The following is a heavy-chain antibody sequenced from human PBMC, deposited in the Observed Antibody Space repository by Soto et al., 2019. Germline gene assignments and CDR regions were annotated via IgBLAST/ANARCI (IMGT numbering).Heavy chain of an antibody. CDR2: TYYRSRWYS. V-gene: IGHV6-1*01. CDR3: ARGSGRTYDY. CDR1: GDSVSSNGVA. Sequence: QVQLQVSGPGLVEPSQTLSLTCAISGDSVSSNGVAWNWLRQSPSRGLEWLGRTYYRSRWYSEYAESVKSRFIINPDTSKSQFSLHLTSVTPEDTAVYSCARGSGRTYDYWAQGTLVTVSS. J-gene: IGHJ4*02. D-gene: IGHD1-1*01.